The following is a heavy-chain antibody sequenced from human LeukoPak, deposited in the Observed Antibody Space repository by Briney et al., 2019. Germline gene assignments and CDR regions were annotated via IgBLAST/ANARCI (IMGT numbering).Heavy chain of an antibody. V-gene: IGHV4-31*03. D-gene: IGHD5-18*01. J-gene: IGHJ5*02. CDR2: IYYSGST. CDR1: GGSISSGGYY. CDR3: ARVDGYGLSRWFDP. Sequence: PSETLSLTCTVSGGSISSGGYYWSWIRQHPGKGLEWIGYIYYSGSTYYNPSLKSRVTISVDTSKNQFSLKLSSVTAADTAVYYCARVDGYGLSRWFDPWGQGTLVTVSS.